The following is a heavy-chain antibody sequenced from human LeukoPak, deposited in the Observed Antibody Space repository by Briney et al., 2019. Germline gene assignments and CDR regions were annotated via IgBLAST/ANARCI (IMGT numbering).Heavy chain of an antibody. Sequence: GASVKVSCKVSGYTFTVYYMHWVRQAPGQGLEWLGWINPNSGGTNYAQNFQGRVTMTRDTSISTAYMELSRLRSDDTAVYYCARDQGHGGNSWDYWGQGTLVTVPS. CDR1: GYTFTVYY. CDR2: INPNSGGT. V-gene: IGHV1-2*02. J-gene: IGHJ4*02. CDR3: ARDQGHGGNSWDY. D-gene: IGHD4-23*01.